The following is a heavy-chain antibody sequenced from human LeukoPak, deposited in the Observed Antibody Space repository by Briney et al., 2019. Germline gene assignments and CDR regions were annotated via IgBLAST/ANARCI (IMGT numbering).Heavy chain of an antibody. CDR2: MNPNSGNT. D-gene: IGHD3-10*02. J-gene: IGHJ4*02. CDR3: ARVSSGSYYNRIFDY. Sequence: ASVKVSCKASGYTFTSYDINWVRQATGQGLEWMGWMNPNSGNTGYAQKFQGRVTMTRNTSISTAYMKLSSLRSEDTAVYYCARVSSGSYYNRIFDYWGQGTLVTVSS. V-gene: IGHV1-8*02. CDR1: GYTFTSYD.